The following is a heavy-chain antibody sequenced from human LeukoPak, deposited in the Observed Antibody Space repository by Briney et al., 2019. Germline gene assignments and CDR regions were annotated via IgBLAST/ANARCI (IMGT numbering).Heavy chain of an antibody. D-gene: IGHD1-26*01. J-gene: IGHJ4*02. Sequence: ASVKVPCKASGYTFSSNYMHWVRQAPGQGLEWMGIINPSGGSTSYAQKFQGRVTMTRDTSTSTVYMELSSLRSEDTAVYYCARERMGVGTTTFDYWGPGTLVTVSS. CDR3: ARERMGVGTTTFDY. CDR2: INPSGGST. CDR1: GYTFSSNY. V-gene: IGHV1-46*01.